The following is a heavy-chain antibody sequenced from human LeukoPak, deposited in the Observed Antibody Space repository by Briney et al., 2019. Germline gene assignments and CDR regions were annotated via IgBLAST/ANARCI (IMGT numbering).Heavy chain of an antibody. CDR1: GFTFSNYA. D-gene: IGHD3-22*01. J-gene: IGHJ4*02. V-gene: IGHV3-23*01. CDR3: AKARASSYYDSSGLHFDY. CDR2: ISGSGDST. Sequence: GGSLRLSCVASGFTFSNYAMSWVRQAPGKGLEWVSAISGSGDSTYYADSVKGRFTISRDNSKNTLYLQMNSLRAEDTAVYYCAKARASSYYDSSGLHFDYWGQGTLVTVSS.